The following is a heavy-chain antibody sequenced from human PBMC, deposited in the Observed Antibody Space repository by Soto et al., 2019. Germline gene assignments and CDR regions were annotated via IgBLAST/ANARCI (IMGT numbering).Heavy chain of an antibody. Sequence: HPGGSLRLSCAASGFTFSSYAMSWVRQAPGKGLEWVSAISGSGGSTYYADSVKGRFTISRDNSKNTLYLQMNSLRAEDTAVYYCAKVPRYDILTGYYNDYGMDVWGQGTTVTVSS. J-gene: IGHJ6*02. CDR2: ISGSGGST. CDR3: AKVPRYDILTGYYNDYGMDV. V-gene: IGHV3-23*01. CDR1: GFTFSSYA. D-gene: IGHD3-9*01.